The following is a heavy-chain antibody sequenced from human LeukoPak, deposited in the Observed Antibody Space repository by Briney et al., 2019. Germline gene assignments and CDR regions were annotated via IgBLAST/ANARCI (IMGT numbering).Heavy chain of an antibody. CDR3: ASLQDSSGYPYYFDY. J-gene: IGHJ4*02. Sequence: SETLSLTCTVSGGSIRSSSYYWGWIRQPPGKGLEWIGSIYYSGSTYYNPSLKSRVTISVDTSKNQFSLKLSSVTAADTAVYYCASLQDSSGYPYYFDYWGQGTLVTVSS. CDR1: GGSIRSSSYY. V-gene: IGHV4-39*01. CDR2: IYYSGST. D-gene: IGHD3-22*01.